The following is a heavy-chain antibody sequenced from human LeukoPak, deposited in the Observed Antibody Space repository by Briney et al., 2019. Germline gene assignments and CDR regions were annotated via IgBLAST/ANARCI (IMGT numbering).Heavy chain of an antibody. J-gene: IGHJ6*03. Sequence: GGSLRLSCAASGFTFSSYGMHWVRQAPGKGLEWVAFIRYDGSNKYYADSVKGRFTISRDNSKNTLYLQINSLRAEDTAVYYCAKDDWGSPSGNYYYYMDVWGKGTTVTISS. CDR2: IRYDGSNK. CDR3: AKDDWGSPSGNYYYYMDV. D-gene: IGHD7-27*01. V-gene: IGHV3-30*02. CDR1: GFTFSSYG.